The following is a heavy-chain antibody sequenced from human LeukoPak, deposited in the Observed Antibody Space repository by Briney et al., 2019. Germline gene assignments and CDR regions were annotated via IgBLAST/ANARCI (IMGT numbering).Heavy chain of an antibody. J-gene: IGHJ2*01. CDR3: AGSPPTGTTWYFDL. Sequence: PGGSLRLSCAASGFNLSTYWMSWVRQAPGKGLEWVANIKQDGSEKSYVDSVKGRFTISRDNSKNTLYLQMGSLRIEDMAVYYCAGSPPTGTTWYFDLWGRGTLVTDSS. D-gene: IGHD1-7*01. V-gene: IGHV3-7*01. CDR2: IKQDGSEK. CDR1: GFNLSTYW.